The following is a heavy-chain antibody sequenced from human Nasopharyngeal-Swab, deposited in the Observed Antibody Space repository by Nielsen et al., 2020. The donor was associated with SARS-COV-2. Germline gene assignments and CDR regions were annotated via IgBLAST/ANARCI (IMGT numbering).Heavy chain of an antibody. V-gene: IGHV4-4*02. CDR3: ARGGYYGSGSYQN. J-gene: IGHJ4*02. Sequence: SETLSLTCAGSGGSISSSNWWSWVRQPPGKGLEWIGEIYHSGSTNYNPPLKSRVTISVDKSKNQFSLKLSSVTAADTAVYYCARGGYYGSGSYQNWGQGTLVTVSS. CDR2: IYHSGST. D-gene: IGHD3-10*01. CDR1: GGSISSSNW.